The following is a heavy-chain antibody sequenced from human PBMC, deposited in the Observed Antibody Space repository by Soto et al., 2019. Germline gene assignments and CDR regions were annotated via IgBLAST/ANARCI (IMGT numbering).Heavy chain of an antibody. V-gene: IGHV4-39*07. CDR1: GASISGSSYY. J-gene: IGHJ4*02. D-gene: IGHD2-21*02. CDR2: VYDSGTT. CDR3: ARGGCGGDCYVLGN. Sequence: PSETLSLTCTVSGASISGSSYYWGWIRQAPGKGLEWIGNVYDSGTTYYNPSLKSRVTISVDTSNNQFSLKLSSVTAADTAVYYCARGGCGGDCYVLGNWGQGTPVTVSS.